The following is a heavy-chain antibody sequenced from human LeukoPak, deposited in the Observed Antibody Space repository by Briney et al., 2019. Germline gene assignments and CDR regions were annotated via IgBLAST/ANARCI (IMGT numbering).Heavy chain of an antibody. D-gene: IGHD4-23*01. CDR1: GGSISGYY. J-gene: IGHJ4*02. CDR3: AIVGGSGNWHAPFEY. Sequence: NPSETLSLTCTVSGGSISGYYWNWIRQPPGKGLEWIGYIYYSGTTNYNPSLKSRVTISVDTSKNQFSLNLSSVTAADTAVYYCAIVGGSGNWHAPFEYWGQGTLVTVSS. CDR2: IYYSGTT. V-gene: IGHV4-59*01.